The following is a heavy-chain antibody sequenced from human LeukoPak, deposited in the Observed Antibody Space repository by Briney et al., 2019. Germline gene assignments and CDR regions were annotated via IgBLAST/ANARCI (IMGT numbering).Heavy chain of an antibody. CDR1: GFTFDDYA. Sequence: GGSLRLSCAASGFTFDDYAMHWVRQAPGRGLEWVSGISWNSGSIGYADSVKGRFTISRDNAKNSLYLQMNSLRAEDTALYYCAKDISRSRNYYYYGVDVWGQGTTVTVSS. V-gene: IGHV3-9*01. J-gene: IGHJ6*02. CDR3: AKDISRSRNYYYYGVDV. D-gene: IGHD1-26*01. CDR2: ISWNSGSI.